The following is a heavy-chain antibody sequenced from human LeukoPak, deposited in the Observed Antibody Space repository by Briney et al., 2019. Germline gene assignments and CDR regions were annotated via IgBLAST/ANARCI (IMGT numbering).Heavy chain of an antibody. D-gene: IGHD3-22*01. CDR3: ARGRIAKIVVVHSFSYGMDV. V-gene: IGHV4-59*11. CDR1: SGSISSHY. CDR2: IYYSGST. J-gene: IGHJ6*02. Sequence: PSETLSLTCTVSSGSISSHYWSWIRQPPGKRLEWIGYIYYSGSTDYNPSLKSRVTISVDTSKNQFSLKLSSVTAADTAVYYCARGRIAKIVVVHSFSYGMDVWGQGTTVTVSS.